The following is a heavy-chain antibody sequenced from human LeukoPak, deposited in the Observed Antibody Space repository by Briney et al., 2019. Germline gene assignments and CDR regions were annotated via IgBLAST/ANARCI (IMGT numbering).Heavy chain of an antibody. Sequence: PSETLSLTCTVSAGSISSYYWSLIRQPPGKGLEWIGYIYYSGSTNYNPSLKSRVTISVDTSKNQFSLKLSSVTAADTAVYYCARLYSSGCLDYWGQGTLVTVSS. CDR1: AGSISSYY. CDR3: ARLYSSGCLDY. D-gene: IGHD6-19*01. V-gene: IGHV4-59*01. CDR2: IYYSGST. J-gene: IGHJ4*02.